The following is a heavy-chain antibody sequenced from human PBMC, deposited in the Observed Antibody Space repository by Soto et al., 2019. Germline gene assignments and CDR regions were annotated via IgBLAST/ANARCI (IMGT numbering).Heavy chain of an antibody. CDR1: GFTVSSNY. V-gene: IGHV3-53*01. CDR3: AREKAVAGISFDF. CDR2: IYANDNR. D-gene: IGHD6-19*01. Sequence: WGSLRLSCAASGFTVSSNYRSWVRQAPGKGLEWVSIIYANDNRYYADSVKGRFTISRDNAKNTLYLQMNSLRADDTAMYYCAREKAVAGISFDFWGQGTPVTVSS. J-gene: IGHJ4*02.